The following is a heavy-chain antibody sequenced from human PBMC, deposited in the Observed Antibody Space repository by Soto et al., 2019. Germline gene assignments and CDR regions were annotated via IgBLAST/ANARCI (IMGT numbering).Heavy chain of an antibody. CDR3: ARESGGATATLDYYYFYMDV. D-gene: IGHD1-26*01. V-gene: IGHV1-2*02. CDR1: GYTFSDYN. CDR2: MNPNSGDT. J-gene: IGHJ6*03. Sequence: QVQLVQSGAEVKKPGASVTVSCKASGYTFSDYNLHWVRQAPGQGPEWMGWMNPNSGDTKYAQKFQGRVTMTRDTSVRTAFMELNWLKSDDTAVYYCARESGGATATLDYYYFYMDVWGKGTTVTVSS.